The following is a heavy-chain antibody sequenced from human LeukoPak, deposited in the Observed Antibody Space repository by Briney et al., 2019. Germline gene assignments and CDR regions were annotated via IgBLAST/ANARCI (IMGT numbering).Heavy chain of an antibody. D-gene: IGHD3-22*01. CDR3: AKDPNYYDSSGYYAD. Sequence: PGGSLRLSCAASGFTSSSYGMHWVRQAPGKGLEWVAFIRYDGSNKYYADSVKGRFTISRDNSKNTLYLQMNSLRAEDTAVYYCAKDPNYYDSSGYYADWGQGTLVTVSS. CDR1: GFTSSSYG. V-gene: IGHV3-30*02. CDR2: IRYDGSNK. J-gene: IGHJ4*02.